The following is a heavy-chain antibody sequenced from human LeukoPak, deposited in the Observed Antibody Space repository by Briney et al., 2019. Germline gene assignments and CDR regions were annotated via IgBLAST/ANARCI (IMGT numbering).Heavy chain of an antibody. CDR3: ARGGRPKFWSGYFY. J-gene: IGHJ4*02. CDR2: IYGGGST. D-gene: IGHD3-3*01. Sequence: GGSLRLSCAASGFSVSGYYMNWLRQAPGKGLEWVSIIYGGGSTYYADSVKGRFTISRDNSKNTLYLQMNSLRAEDTAVYYCARGGRPKFWSGYFYWGQGTLVTVSS. CDR1: GFSVSGYY. V-gene: IGHV3-53*01.